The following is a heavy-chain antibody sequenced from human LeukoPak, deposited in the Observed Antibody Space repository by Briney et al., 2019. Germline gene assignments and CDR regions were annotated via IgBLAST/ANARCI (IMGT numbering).Heavy chain of an antibody. CDR1: GFTFSSYA. J-gene: IGHJ4*02. Sequence: GRSLRLSCAASGFTFSSYAMHWVRQAPGKGLEWVAVISYDGSNKYYADSVKGRFTISRDNSKNTLYLQMNSLRAEDTAVYYCARGAYGIRMLDYWGQGTLVTVSS. CDR2: ISYDGSNK. D-gene: IGHD1-14*01. CDR3: ARGAYGIRMLDY. V-gene: IGHV3-30-3*01.